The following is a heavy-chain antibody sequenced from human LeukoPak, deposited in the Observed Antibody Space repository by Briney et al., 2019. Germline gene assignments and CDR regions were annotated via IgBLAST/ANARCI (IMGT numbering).Heavy chain of an antibody. CDR1: GFTFSSYP. CDR3: AKSVWNGARRGDY. CDR2: ISSNGGST. V-gene: IGHV3-64D*09. J-gene: IGHJ4*02. D-gene: IGHD1-1*01. Sequence: PGGSLRLSCSASGFTFSSYPMHWVRQAPGKGLQYVSAISSNGGSTYYAASVKGRFTISRDNSKNTLYLQMSSLRAEDTAVYYCAKSVWNGARRGDYWGQGTLVTVSS.